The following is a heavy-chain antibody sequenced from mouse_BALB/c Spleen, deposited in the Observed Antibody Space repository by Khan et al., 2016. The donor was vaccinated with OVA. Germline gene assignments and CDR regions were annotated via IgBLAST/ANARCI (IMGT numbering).Heavy chain of an antibody. Sequence: DVHLVESGGDLVKPGGSLKLSCAAPGFTFSSYSMSWVRQTPDKRLEWVASISSGGDYTYYPDSVKGRFTISRDNAKNTLYLQMSDLKSEDTAMYYCAGHLACSFAYWGQGTLVTVSA. CDR1: GFTFSSYS. J-gene: IGHJ3*01. CDR2: ISSGGDYT. CDR3: AGHLACSFAY. D-gene: IGHD1-1*01. V-gene: IGHV5-6*01.